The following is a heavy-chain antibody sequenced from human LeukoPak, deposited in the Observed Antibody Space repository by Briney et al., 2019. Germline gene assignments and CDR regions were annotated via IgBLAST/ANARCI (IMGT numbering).Heavy chain of an antibody. V-gene: IGHV1-69*05. CDR2: IIPIFGIA. CDR1: GGTFSSYA. D-gene: IGHD5-18*01. CDR3: ARVVRGYSYGPLDY. Sequence: GASVKVSCKASGGTFSSYAISWVRQAPGQGLEWMGGIIPIFGIANYAQKFQGRVTITTDESTSTAYMELSSLRSEDTAVYYCARVVRGYSYGPLDYWGQGTLVTVSS. J-gene: IGHJ4*02.